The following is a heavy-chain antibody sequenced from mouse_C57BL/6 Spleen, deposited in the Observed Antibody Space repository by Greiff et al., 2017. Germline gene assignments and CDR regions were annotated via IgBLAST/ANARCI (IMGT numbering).Heavy chain of an antibody. V-gene: IGHV3-6*01. Sequence: EVKLQESGPGLVKPSQSLSLTCSVTGYSITSGYYWNWIRQFPGNKLEWMGYISYDGSNNYNPSLKNRISITRDTSKNQFFLKLNSVTTEDTATYYCARVSYYYGSSSYYFDYWGQGTTLTVSS. CDR1: GYSITSGYY. D-gene: IGHD1-1*01. CDR2: ISYDGSN. J-gene: IGHJ2*01. CDR3: ARVSYYYGSSSYYFDY.